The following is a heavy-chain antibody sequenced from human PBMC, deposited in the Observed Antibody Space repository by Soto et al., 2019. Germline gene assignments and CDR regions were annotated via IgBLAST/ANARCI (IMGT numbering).Heavy chain of an antibody. V-gene: IGHV4-30-4*01. J-gene: IGHJ4*02. D-gene: IGHD4-17*01. CDR2: IYYSGST. Sequence: ASETLSLTCTVSGGSISSGDYYWSWIRQPPGKGLEWIGYIYYSGSTYYNPSLKSRVTISVDTSKNQFSLKLSSVTAADTAVYYCARSTVANKIDYWGQGTLVTVSS. CDR3: ARSTVANKIDY. CDR1: GGSISSGDYY.